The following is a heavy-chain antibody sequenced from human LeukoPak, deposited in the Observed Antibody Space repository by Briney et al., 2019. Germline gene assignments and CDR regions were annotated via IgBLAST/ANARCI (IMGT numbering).Heavy chain of an antibody. CDR1: GYTFTGYY. J-gene: IGHJ5*02. CDR3: ARCRGEGVSSTWRGWFDP. V-gene: IGHV1-2*02. D-gene: IGHD6-13*01. Sequence: ASVKVSCKASGYTFTGYYMHWVRQAPGHGLEWMGWINPNSGSTNYAQKFRGRVTMTRDTSITTAYMELNSLRSDDTAVYYCARCRGEGVSSTWRGWFDPWGPGTLVTVSS. CDR2: INPNSGST.